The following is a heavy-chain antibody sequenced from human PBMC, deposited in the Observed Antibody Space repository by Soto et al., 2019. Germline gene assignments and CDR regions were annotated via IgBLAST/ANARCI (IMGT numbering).Heavy chain of an antibody. D-gene: IGHD2-2*01. V-gene: IGHV1-2*02. CDR1: GYTFTGYY. J-gene: IGHJ6*02. Sequence: GSSVKVSCKASGYTFTGYYMHWVRQAPGQGLEWMGWINPNSGGTNYAQKFQGRVTMTRDTSISTAYMELSRLRSDDTAVYYCARDLGCSSTSCYGYGMDVWGQGNTV. CDR3: ARDLGCSSTSCYGYGMDV. CDR2: INPNSGGT.